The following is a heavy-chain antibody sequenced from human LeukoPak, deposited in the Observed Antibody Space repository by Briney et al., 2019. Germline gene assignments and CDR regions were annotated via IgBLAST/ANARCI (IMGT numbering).Heavy chain of an antibody. V-gene: IGHV3-23*01. CDR2: ISGSGGST. CDR3: AKEQADYYDSSGYYPLDY. Sequence: TGGSLRLSCAASGFTFSSYAMSWVRQAPGKGLEWVSAISGSGGSTYYADSVKGRFTISRDNSKNTLYLQMNCLRAEDTAVYYCAKEQADYYDSSGYYPLDYWGQGTLVTVSS. J-gene: IGHJ4*02. CDR1: GFTFSSYA. D-gene: IGHD3-22*01.